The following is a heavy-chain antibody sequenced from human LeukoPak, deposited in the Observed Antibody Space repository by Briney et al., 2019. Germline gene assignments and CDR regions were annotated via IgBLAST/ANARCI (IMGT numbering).Heavy chain of an antibody. V-gene: IGHV3-21*01. D-gene: IGHD1-26*01. Sequence: GGSLRLSCAASGFTFSSYGMHWVRQAPGKGLEWVSSISSSSSYIYYADSVKGRFTISRDNVKNSLYPQMNSLRAEDTAVYYCARVVGATGFDPWGQGTLVTVSS. J-gene: IGHJ5*02. CDR2: ISSSSSYI. CDR3: ARVVGATGFDP. CDR1: GFTFSSYG.